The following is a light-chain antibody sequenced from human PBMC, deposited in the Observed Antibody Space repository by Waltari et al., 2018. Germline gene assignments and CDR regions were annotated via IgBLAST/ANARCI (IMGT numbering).Light chain of an antibody. Sequence: EVVMTQSPATLSASPGERATLYCRASQSVGSNLAWYQQKPGQAPRLLIHDASTRATGIPARFSGSGSGTGFTLTISSLQSEDFAVYYCHQYNNWPPYTFGQGTKVEIK. CDR1: QSVGSN. CDR3: HQYNNWPPYT. V-gene: IGKV3-15*01. CDR2: DAS. J-gene: IGKJ2*01.